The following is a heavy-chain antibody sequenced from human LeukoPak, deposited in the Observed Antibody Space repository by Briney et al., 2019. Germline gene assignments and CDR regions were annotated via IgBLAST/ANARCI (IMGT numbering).Heavy chain of an antibody. CDR2: LKQDGGEK. V-gene: IGHV3-7*01. Sequence: GGSLRLSCAASGFTFSNYWMSWVRQAPGKGLEWVANLKQDGGEKYYVDSVKGRFTISRDNAKNSLYLQMNSLRAEDTAVYYCAREKFLEWYAVAGTFGYFDYWGQGTLVTVSS. D-gene: IGHD6-19*01. CDR1: GFTFSNYW. J-gene: IGHJ4*02. CDR3: AREKFLEWYAVAGTFGYFDY.